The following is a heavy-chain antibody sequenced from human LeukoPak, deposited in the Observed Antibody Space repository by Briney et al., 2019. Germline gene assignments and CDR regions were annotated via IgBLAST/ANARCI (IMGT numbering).Heavy chain of an antibody. Sequence: KPSETLSLTCTVSGGSISSSSYYWGWIRQPPGKGLEWIGSIYYSGSTYYNPSLKSRVTISVDTSKNQFSLKLSSVTAADTAVYYCARHRHYYDSSGLLDYWGQGTLVTVSS. CDR1: GGSISSSSYY. CDR2: IYYSGST. J-gene: IGHJ4*02. D-gene: IGHD3-22*01. CDR3: ARHRHYYDSSGLLDY. V-gene: IGHV4-39*01.